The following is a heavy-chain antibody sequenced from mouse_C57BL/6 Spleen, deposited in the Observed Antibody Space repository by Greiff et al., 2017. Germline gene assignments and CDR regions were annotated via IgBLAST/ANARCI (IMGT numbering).Heavy chain of an antibody. V-gene: IGHV14-3*01. J-gene: IGHJ1*03. CDR3: AKDYGRGWYFDV. CDR2: IDPANGNT. CDR1: GFNIKNSY. D-gene: IGHD1-1*01. Sequence: VQLQQSVAELVRPGASVKLSCTASGFNIKNSYMHWVKQRPEQGLEWIGRIDPANGNTKYAPKFQGKATITADTSSNTAYLQLSSLTSEDTAVYYCAKDYGRGWYFDVWGKGTTLTVSS.